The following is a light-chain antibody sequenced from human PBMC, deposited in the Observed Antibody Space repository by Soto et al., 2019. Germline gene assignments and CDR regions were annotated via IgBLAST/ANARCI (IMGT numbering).Light chain of an antibody. CDR2: SNT. Sequence: QSVLTQPPSASGTPGQRVTMSCSGGSSNIGSNTVNWYQHLPGTAPQLLIYSNTQRASGVADRFSGSKSGTSASLAISGLKSDDAADDYCAACDDRLNGAVFGAGTKVTVL. CDR3: AACDDRLNGAV. J-gene: IGLJ1*01. V-gene: IGLV1-44*01. CDR1: SSNIGSNT.